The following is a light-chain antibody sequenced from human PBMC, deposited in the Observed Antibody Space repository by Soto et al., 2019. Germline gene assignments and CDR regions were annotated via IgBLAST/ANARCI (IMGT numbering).Light chain of an antibody. CDR2: EVT. V-gene: IGLV2-14*01. J-gene: IGLJ1*01. Sequence: QSVLTQPASVSGSPGQSTTISCTGTGSDVGAYNYVSWYQQHPGRVPRLLIYEVTNRPSGVSNRFSGSKSGNTASLTISGLQAEDEADYYCSSYTTSSTYVFGPGTKVTVL. CDR1: GSDVGAYNY. CDR3: SSYTTSSTYV.